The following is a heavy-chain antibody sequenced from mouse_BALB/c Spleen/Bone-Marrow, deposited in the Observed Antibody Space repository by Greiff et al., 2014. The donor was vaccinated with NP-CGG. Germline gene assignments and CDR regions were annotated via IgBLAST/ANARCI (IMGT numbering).Heavy chain of an antibody. CDR3: ARAITDAMDY. J-gene: IGHJ4*01. V-gene: IGHV1-54*01. D-gene: IGHD2-4*01. Sequence: QVQLQQPGAELVRPGTSVKVSCKGSGYAFTNYLIDWVKQRPGQGLEWIGVINSGSGGTKYNEKFKGKATLTADKSSSTAYMQLSSLTSDDSAVYFCARAITDAMDYWGQGTSVTVSS. CDR1: GYAFTNYL. CDR2: INSGSGGT.